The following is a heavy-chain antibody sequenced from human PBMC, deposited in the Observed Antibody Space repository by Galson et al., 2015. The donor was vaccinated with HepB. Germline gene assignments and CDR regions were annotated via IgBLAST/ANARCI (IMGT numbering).Heavy chain of an antibody. CDR2: LSWNSGSY. Sequence: SLRLSCAASGFTFDNFAMHWVRQVPGKGLEWVSGLSWNSGSYGYADSVEGRFTISRDNSKNPLYLQMNSLRPEDTAVYYCAKDRWDLLRMGAFDVWGQGTLVTVSS. V-gene: IGHV3-9*01. CDR3: AKDRWDLLRMGAFDV. CDR1: GFTFDNFA. J-gene: IGHJ3*01. D-gene: IGHD2-8*01.